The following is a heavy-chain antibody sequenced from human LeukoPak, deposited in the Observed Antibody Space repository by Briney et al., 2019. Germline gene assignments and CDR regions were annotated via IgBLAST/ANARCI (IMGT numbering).Heavy chain of an antibody. Sequence: SETLSLTCTVSGGSISSSSYYWGWIRQPPGKGLEWIGSIYYSGRTYYNPSLKSRVTISVDTSKNQFSLKLSSVTAADTAVYYCARHYRSLEDWFDPWGQGTLVTVSS. CDR1: GGSISSSSYY. CDR3: ARHYRSLEDWFDP. V-gene: IGHV4-39*01. CDR2: IYYSGRT. J-gene: IGHJ5*02.